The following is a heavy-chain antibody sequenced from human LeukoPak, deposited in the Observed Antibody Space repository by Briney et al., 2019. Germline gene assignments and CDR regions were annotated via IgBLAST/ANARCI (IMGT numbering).Heavy chain of an antibody. V-gene: IGHV1-18*01. Sequence: GASVKVSCKASGYTFTSYGISWVRQAPGQGLEWMGWISAYNGNTNYAQKLQGRVTMTTDTSTSTDYMELRSLRSDDTAVYYCASGDMTTVTSRRLNDSKFDYWGQGTLVTVSS. J-gene: IGHJ4*02. CDR2: ISAYNGNT. D-gene: IGHD4-17*01. CDR3: ASGDMTTVTSRRLNDSKFDY. CDR1: GYTFTSYG.